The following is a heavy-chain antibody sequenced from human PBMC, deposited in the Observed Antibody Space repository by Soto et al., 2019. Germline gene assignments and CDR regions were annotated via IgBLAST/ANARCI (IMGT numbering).Heavy chain of an antibody. D-gene: IGHD5-12*01. Sequence: GGSLRLSCAASGFTFDDYAMHWVRQAPGKGLEWVSGISWNSGSIGYADSVKGRLTISRDKAKNSLYLQMNSLRAEDTALYYCAKGRIRIVATWEAFDYWGQGTLVTVSS. CDR1: GFTFDDYA. J-gene: IGHJ4*02. CDR3: AKGRIRIVATWEAFDY. V-gene: IGHV3-9*01. CDR2: ISWNSGSI.